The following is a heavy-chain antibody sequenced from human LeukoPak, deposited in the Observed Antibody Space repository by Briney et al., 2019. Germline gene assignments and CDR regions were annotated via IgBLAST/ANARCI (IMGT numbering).Heavy chain of an antibody. CDR3: ARAARPGYCSGGSCYSGRFDY. D-gene: IGHD2-15*01. CDR2: ISAYNGNT. Sequence: GASVKVSCKASGYTFTSYGISWVRQAPGQGLEWMGWISAYNGNTNYAQKLQGRVTMTTDTSTSTAYMELRSLRSDDTAVYYCARAARPGYCSGGSCYSGRFDYWGQGTLVTVSS. V-gene: IGHV1-18*01. CDR1: GYTFTSYG. J-gene: IGHJ4*02.